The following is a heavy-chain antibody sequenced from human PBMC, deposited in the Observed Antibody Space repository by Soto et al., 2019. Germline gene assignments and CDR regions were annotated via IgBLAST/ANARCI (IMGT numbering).Heavy chain of an antibody. J-gene: IGHJ5*02. Sequence: QITLKESGPLLVEPTQTLTLTCSFSGFSLTTGGVGVGWLRQAPGKALECLGIIYWDNDRRYTPSLKERLTIAKDTSKTEVVLTMSCTEPVDTATYYCARRVPYSSDWDVGWFDTWGRGTLVTVS. CDR1: GFSLTTGGVG. CDR3: ARRVPYSSDWDVGWFDT. D-gene: IGHD2-21*01. CDR2: IYWDNDR. V-gene: IGHV2-5*02.